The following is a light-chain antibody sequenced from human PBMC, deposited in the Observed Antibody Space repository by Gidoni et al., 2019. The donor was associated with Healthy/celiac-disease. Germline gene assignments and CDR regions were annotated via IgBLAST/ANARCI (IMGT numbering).Light chain of an antibody. CDR3: QQYGSSPPT. CDR1: QSVSSSY. Sequence: EIVLTQSPGTLSLSPGERATPSCRASQSVSSSYLAWYQQKPGQAPRLLIYGASSRATGIPDRFSGSGSGTDFTLTINRLEPEDFAVYYCQQYGSSPPTFGQGTKVEIK. CDR2: GAS. V-gene: IGKV3-20*01. J-gene: IGKJ1*01.